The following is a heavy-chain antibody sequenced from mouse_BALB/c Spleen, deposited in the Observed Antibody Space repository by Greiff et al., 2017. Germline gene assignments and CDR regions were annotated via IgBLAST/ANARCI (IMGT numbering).Heavy chain of an antibody. CDR1: GLPFSSFG. D-gene: IGHD4-1*01. J-gene: IGHJ4*01. CDR2: ISSGSSTI. Sequence: DVHLVESGGGLVQPGGSRKLSCEASGLPFSSFGMHWVRQAPEKGLGWVAYISSGSSTIYYADTVKGRFTISRDNPKNTLFLQMTSLRSEDTAMYYCARKLGRYYYAMDYWGQGTSVTVSS. V-gene: IGHV5-17*02. CDR3: ARKLGRYYYAMDY.